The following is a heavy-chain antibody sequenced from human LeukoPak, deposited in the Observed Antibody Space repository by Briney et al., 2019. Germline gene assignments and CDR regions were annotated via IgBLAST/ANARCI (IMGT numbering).Heavy chain of an antibody. CDR2: IIPIFGTA. D-gene: IGHD5-24*01. CDR3: ASSRGWLQFYWFDP. V-gene: IGHV1-69*05. J-gene: IGHJ5*02. Sequence: SVKVSCKASGGTFSSYAISWVRQAPGQGLEWMGRIIPIFGTANYAQKFQGRVAITTDESTSTAYMELSSLRSEDTAVYFCASSRGWLQFYWFDPWGQGTLVTVSS. CDR1: GGTFSSYA.